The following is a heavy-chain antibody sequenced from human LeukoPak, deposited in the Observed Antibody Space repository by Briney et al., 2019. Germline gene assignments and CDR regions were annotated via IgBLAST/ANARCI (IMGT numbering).Heavy chain of an antibody. CDR2: IYYSGST. J-gene: IGHJ4*02. D-gene: IGHD5-18*01. V-gene: IGHV4-39*01. Sequence: SETLSLTCTVSGGSISSSSHYWGWSRQPPGKELEWIGSIYYSGSTYYNPSLKSRVTISVDTSKNQFSLKLSSVTAADTAVYYCASGGGYSYGFAYLFDYWGQGTLVTVSS. CDR1: GGSISSSSHY. CDR3: ASGGGYSYGFAYLFDY.